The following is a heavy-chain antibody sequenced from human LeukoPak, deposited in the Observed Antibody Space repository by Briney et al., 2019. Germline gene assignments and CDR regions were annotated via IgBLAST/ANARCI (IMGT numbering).Heavy chain of an antibody. CDR2: ISSSSSYI. D-gene: IGHD3-3*01. V-gene: IGHV3-21*01. Sequence: GGSLRLSCAASGFTFSSYSMNWVRQAPGKGLEWVSSISSSSSYIYYADSVKGRFTISRDNAKNSLYLQMNSLRAEDTAVYYCARDRSPYDFWSGYYGRYYYGMVVWGQGTTVTVSS. CDR3: ARDRSPYDFWSGYYGRYYYGMVV. CDR1: GFTFSSYS. J-gene: IGHJ6*02.